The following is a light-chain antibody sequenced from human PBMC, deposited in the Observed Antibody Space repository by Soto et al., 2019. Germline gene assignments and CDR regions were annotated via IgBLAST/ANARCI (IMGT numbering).Light chain of an antibody. V-gene: IGLV2-14*01. CDR3: SSYTSSSTLVV. J-gene: IGLJ2*01. Sequence: QSALTQPASVSGSPGQSITLSCTGTSSDVGGYNYVSWYQQHPGKAPKLMIYDVSNRPSGVSNRFSGSKSGNTASLTISGLHAEDEADYYCSSYTSSSTLVVFGGGTQLAVL. CDR1: SSDVGGYNY. CDR2: DVS.